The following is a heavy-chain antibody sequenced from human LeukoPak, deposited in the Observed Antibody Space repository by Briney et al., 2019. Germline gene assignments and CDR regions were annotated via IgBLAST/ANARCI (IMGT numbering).Heavy chain of an antibody. CDR3: ASPRGDDSGGYYTWYFHH. Sequence: SETLSLTCAVSGGSISSYYWSWIRQPPGRGLEWIGSIHYSGSTSYNSSLKSRVTMSIDTSKNQFSLKLSSVTAADTAVYFCASPRGDDSGGYYTWYFHHWGQGILVTVSS. CDR1: GGSISSYY. V-gene: IGHV4-59*08. J-gene: IGHJ1*01. D-gene: IGHD3-22*01. CDR2: IHYSGST.